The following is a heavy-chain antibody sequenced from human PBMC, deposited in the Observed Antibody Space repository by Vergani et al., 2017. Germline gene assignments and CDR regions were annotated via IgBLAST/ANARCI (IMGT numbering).Heavy chain of an antibody. CDR3: ARDITASVKSPPLPDWFDP. D-gene: IGHD4-17*01. CDR1: GFNFPSFT. J-gene: IGHJ5*02. V-gene: IGHV3-21*06. CDR2: IKFPPGEI. Sequence: EAYLVQSGGGLVTPGGSLRLSCAASGFNFPSFTMNWVRQAPGRGLEWISSIKFPPGEIFYADSVKGRFTISRDNVKNVLFLQMENLRAADTGVYFCARDITASVKSPPLPDWFDPWGQGSLVTVSS.